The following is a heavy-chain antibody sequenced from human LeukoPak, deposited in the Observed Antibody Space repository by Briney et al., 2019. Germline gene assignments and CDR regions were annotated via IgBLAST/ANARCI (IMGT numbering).Heavy chain of an antibody. CDR1: GYSISSGYY. D-gene: IGHD6-13*01. Sequence: KPSETLSLTCTVSGYSISSGYYWGWIRQPPGKGLEWIGSIYHSGSTYYNPSLKSRVTISVDTSKNQFSLKLSSVTAADTAVYYCAANRAAGYSSSWYLAYWGQGTLVTVSS. J-gene: IGHJ4*02. V-gene: IGHV4-38-2*02. CDR2: IYHSGST. CDR3: AANRAAGYSSSWYLAY.